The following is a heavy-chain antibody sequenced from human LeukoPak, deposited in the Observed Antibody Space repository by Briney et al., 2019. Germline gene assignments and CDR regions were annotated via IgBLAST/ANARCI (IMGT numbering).Heavy chain of an antibody. CDR1: GYTFSNYD. V-gene: IGHV1-18*01. J-gene: IGHJ5*02. Sequence: ASAKVSCKASGYTFSNYDISWVRQAPGQGLEWMGWISTYNSNTNYAQKLQGRVTMTTDTFTSTAYMELRSLRSDDTAVYYCARSISSEGDNWFDPWGQGTLVTVSS. D-gene: IGHD6-6*01. CDR2: ISTYNSNT. CDR3: ARSISSEGDNWFDP.